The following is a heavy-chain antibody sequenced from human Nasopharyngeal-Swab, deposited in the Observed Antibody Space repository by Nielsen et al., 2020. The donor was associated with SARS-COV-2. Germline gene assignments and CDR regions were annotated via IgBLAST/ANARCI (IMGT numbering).Heavy chain of an antibody. CDR2: IRSKANSYAT. CDR1: GFTFSTYD. V-gene: IGHV3-73*01. J-gene: IGHJ4*02. Sequence: GESLKISCAASGFTFSTYDMSWVRQASGKGLEWVGRIRSKANSYATAYAASVKGRFTISRDDSKNTAYLQMNSLKTEDTAVYYCTLRPYDSSGWSFDYWGQGTLVTVSS. CDR3: TLRPYDSSGWSFDY. D-gene: IGHD3-22*01.